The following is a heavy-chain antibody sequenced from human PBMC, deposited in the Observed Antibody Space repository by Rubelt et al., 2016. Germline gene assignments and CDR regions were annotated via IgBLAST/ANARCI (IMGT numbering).Heavy chain of an antibody. J-gene: IGHJ5*02. CDR2: INHSGST. V-gene: IGHV4-34*01. CDR3: ARDYILAIPAAPGGWFDP. Sequence: QVQLQQWGAGLLKPSETLSLTCAVYGGTFSGYLWSWIRQPPGKGLEWIGEINHSGSTNYNPSLKSRVTISIDTSKSQFSLKLSSVTAADTALYYCARDYILAIPAAPGGWFDPWGQGTLVTVSS. D-gene: IGHD2-2*01. CDR1: GGTFSGYL.